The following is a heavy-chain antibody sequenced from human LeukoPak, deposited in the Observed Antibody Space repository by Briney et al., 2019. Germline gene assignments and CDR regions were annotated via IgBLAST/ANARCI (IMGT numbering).Heavy chain of an antibody. D-gene: IGHD3-10*01. CDR2: INHSGST. Sequence: SETLSLTCAVYGGSFSGYYWSWIRQPPGKGLEWIGEINHSGSTYYNPSLKSRVTISVDTSKNQFSLKLSSVTAADTAVYYCARGMVRGQNGRRAFDIWGQGTMVTVSS. CDR3: ARGMVRGQNGRRAFDI. J-gene: IGHJ3*02. V-gene: IGHV4-34*01. CDR1: GGSFSGYY.